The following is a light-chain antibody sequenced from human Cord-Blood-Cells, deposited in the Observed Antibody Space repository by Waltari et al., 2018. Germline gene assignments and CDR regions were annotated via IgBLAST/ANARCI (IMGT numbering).Light chain of an antibody. CDR1: QSISSW. CDR3: QQYNSYPYS. J-gene: IGKJ2*03. Sequence: DIQMTQSPSPLYASVGDRVTITCRASQSISSWLAWYQQNPGKAPKLLIYKASTLESGVPSRFSGSGSGTEFTLTISSLQPDDFATYYCQQYNSYPYSFGQGTKLEIK. V-gene: IGKV1-5*03. CDR2: KAS.